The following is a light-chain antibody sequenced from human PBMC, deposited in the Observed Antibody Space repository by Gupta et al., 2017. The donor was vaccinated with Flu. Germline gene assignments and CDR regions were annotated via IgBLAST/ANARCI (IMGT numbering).Light chain of an antibody. CDR2: AAS. CDR1: QTITTINSN. J-gene: IGKJ4*01. CDR3: QQSYSIPLT. Sequence: DIQMTQSPSSLSAFVGDRVTITCRASQTITTINSNLNWYQQKPGKAPNLLIYAASTLQSGVPSRFSGSGSGTDFTLTISSLQPEDFATYYCQQSYSIPLTFGGGTKVEIK. V-gene: IGKV1-39*01.